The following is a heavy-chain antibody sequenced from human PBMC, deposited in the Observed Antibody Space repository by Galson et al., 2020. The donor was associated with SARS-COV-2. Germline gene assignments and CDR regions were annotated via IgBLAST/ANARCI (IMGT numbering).Heavy chain of an antibody. CDR1: GFTFANYG. D-gene: IGHD3-16*01. CDR2: TSHDGTKT. J-gene: IGHJ4*02. Sequence: GGSLRPSFAASGFTFANYGTHWVPQAPGKGLEWVSHTSHDGTKTFYADSVKARFTISRDNSRNTLYLQMTSLRPEDTPVYFCAKDLGDGDFEFWGQGTLVAVSS. CDR3: AKDLGDGDFEF. V-gene: IGHV3-30*18.